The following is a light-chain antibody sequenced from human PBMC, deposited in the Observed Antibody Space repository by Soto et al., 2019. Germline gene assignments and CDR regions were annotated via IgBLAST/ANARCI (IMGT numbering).Light chain of an antibody. CDR1: QGVSRSY. CDR2: AAS. V-gene: IGKV3D-20*02. Sequence: EIVLTQSPGTLSLSPGERATLFCRASQGVSRSYFAWYQQKPGQAPRLLIYAASSRATGVPDRFSGSGSGTDFTLTISRLEPEDFAVYYCQQRSNWPPTFGQGTKVEIK. J-gene: IGKJ1*01. CDR3: QQRSNWPPT.